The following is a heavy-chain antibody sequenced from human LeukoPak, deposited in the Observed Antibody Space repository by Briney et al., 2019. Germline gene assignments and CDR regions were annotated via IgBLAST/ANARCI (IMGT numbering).Heavy chain of an antibody. D-gene: IGHD2-2*01. V-gene: IGHV1-18*01. CDR1: GYTFTSYG. Sequence: ASVKVSCKASGYTFTSYGIIWVRQAPGQGLEWVGWISAYNGNTNYAQKRQGRVTMTTDTSTSTAYMERRSLRSDDTAVYYCARSGYCSSTRCYDPEDVNWFDPWGQGTLVTVSS. CDR2: ISAYNGNT. CDR3: ARSGYCSSTRCYDPEDVNWFDP. J-gene: IGHJ5*02.